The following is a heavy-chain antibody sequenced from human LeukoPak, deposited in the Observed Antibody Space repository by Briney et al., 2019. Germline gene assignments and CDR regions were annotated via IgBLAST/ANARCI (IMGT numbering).Heavy chain of an antibody. J-gene: IGHJ4*02. CDR1: GYTFTSYA. D-gene: IGHD3-22*01. Sequence: GASVKVSCKASGYTFTSYAMHWVRQAPGQRLEWMGWINAGNGNTKYSQKFQGRVTITRDTSASTAYMELSSLGSEDTAVYYCARVAQHYYDSSGYDYWGQGTLVTVSS. V-gene: IGHV1-3*01. CDR3: ARVAQHYYDSSGYDY. CDR2: INAGNGNT.